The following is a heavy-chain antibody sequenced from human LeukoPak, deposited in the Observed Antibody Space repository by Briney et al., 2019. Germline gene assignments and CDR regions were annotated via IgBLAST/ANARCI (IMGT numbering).Heavy chain of an antibody. CDR2: ISGSGGST. J-gene: IGHJ3*02. D-gene: IGHD3-22*01. Sequence: GGSLRLSCAASGSTFSSYGMSWVRQAPGKGLEWVSAISGSGGSTYYADSVKGRFTISRDNSKNTLYLQMNSLRAEDTAVYYCAKGRGRYYYDSSGPGAFDIWGQGTMVTVSS. CDR3: AKGRGRYYYDSSGPGAFDI. V-gene: IGHV3-23*01. CDR1: GSTFSSYG.